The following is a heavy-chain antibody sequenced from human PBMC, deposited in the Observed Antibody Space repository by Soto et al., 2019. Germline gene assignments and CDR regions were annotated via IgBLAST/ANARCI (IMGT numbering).Heavy chain of an antibody. CDR3: AREVTLGRGWYFDL. CDR2: IWYDGSNK. V-gene: IGHV3-33*01. D-gene: IGHD2-21*02. Sequence: QVQLVESGGGVVQPGRSLRLSCAASGFTFSSYGMHWVRQAPGKGLEWVAVIWYDGSNKYYADSVKGRFTISRDNSKNTLYLQMNSLRAEDTAVYYCAREVTLGRGWYFDLWGRGTLVTVSS. J-gene: IGHJ2*01. CDR1: GFTFSSYG.